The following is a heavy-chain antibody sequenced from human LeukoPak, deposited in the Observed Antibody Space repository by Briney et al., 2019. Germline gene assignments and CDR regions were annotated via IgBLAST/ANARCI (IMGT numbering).Heavy chain of an antibody. J-gene: IGHJ4*02. D-gene: IGHD5-12*01. Sequence: PGGSLRLSCAASGFTLSSYAMSWVRQAPGKGLEWVSAISGSGGSTYYADSVKGRFTISRDNSKNTLYLQMNSLRAEDTAVYYCAKDGREWPRSLDYWGQGTLVTVSS. V-gene: IGHV3-23*01. CDR1: GFTLSSYA. CDR3: AKDGREWPRSLDY. CDR2: ISGSGGST.